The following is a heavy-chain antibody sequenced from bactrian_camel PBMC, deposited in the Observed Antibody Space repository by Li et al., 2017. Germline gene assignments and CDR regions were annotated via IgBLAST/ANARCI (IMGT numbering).Heavy chain of an antibody. Sequence: VQLVESGGGLVQPGGSLRLSCAASGYTYNRNCMAWFRQAPGKEREGVARIYTGSGNTYYADSVKARFTISRDNVKRTLYLQMDSLKPGTLPCTTVRLGVWLVEFAAGSRNIMSGARGPRSPSP. V-gene: IGHV3S1*01. CDR1: GYTYNRNC. J-gene: IGHJ4*01. CDR3: RLGVWLVEFAAGSRNIMS. CDR2: IYTGSGNT. D-gene: IGHD1*01.